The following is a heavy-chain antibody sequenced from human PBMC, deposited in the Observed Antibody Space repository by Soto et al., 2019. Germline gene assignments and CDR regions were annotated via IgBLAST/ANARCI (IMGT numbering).Heavy chain of an antibody. J-gene: IGHJ4*02. Sequence: SVKVSCKASGGTFSSYAISWVRQAPGQGLEWMGGIIPKIGKTNYAQKVQGRVTFTADKSTRTAYMEMRALTSDDTGIYYCARSDYYEDSGTFENWGQGTPVTV. CDR1: GGTFSSYA. V-gene: IGHV1-69*10. D-gene: IGHD4-17*01. CDR3: ARSDYYEDSGTFEN. CDR2: IIPKIGKT.